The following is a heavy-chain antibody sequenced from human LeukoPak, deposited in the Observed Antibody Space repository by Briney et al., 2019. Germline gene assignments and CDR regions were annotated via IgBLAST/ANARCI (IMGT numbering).Heavy chain of an antibody. CDR2: INTNGDDT. CDR1: GFTFSNYG. Sequence: PGRSLRLSCAASGFTFSNYGMHWVRQAPGKGLEHVSTINTNGDDTYYADSVKGRFTISRDNSKRTLYLQMSSLRAEDTAVYYCVKDLRGGGYYTSFDYWGQGTLVTVSS. V-gene: IGHV3-64D*09. CDR3: VKDLRGGGYYTSFDY. J-gene: IGHJ4*02. D-gene: IGHD3-10*01.